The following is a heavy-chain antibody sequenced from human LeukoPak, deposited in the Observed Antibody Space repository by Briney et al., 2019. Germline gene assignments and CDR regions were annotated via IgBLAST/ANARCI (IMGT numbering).Heavy chain of an antibody. V-gene: IGHV3-7*03. J-gene: IGHJ4*02. Sequence: GGSLGLSCVASGFPFSSYWMTWVRQAPGEGLEWVANIKQDGSKKSYVDSVKGRFTISRDNAKNSLYLQMNSLRAEDTAVYYCAKDRAVGPTRGFDYWGQGTLVTVSS. CDR2: IKQDGSKK. D-gene: IGHD1-26*01. CDR3: AKDRAVGPTRGFDY. CDR1: GFPFSSYW.